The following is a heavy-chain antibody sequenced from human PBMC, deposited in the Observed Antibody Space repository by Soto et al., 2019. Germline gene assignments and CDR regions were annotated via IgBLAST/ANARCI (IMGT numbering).Heavy chain of an antibody. CDR1: GGSFSGYY. D-gene: IGHD3-9*01. Sequence: SETLSLTCAVYGGSFSGYYWSWIRQPPGKGLEWIGEINHSGSTNYNPSLKSRVTISVDTSKNQFSLKLSSVTAADTAVYYCARRVLRYFDWLLFGNWFDPWGQGTLVTVS. CDR2: INHSGST. J-gene: IGHJ5*02. CDR3: ARRVLRYFDWLLFGNWFDP. V-gene: IGHV4-34*01.